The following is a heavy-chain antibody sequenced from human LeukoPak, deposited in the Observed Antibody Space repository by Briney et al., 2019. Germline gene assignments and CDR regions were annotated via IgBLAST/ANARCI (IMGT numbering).Heavy chain of an antibody. CDR1: GFTFNTYA. J-gene: IGHJ4*02. D-gene: IGHD7-27*01. Sequence: GGSLRLSCAASGFTFNTYAMHWVRQAPGKGLEWVAVIAYDGNNIYYADSVKGRFTVSRDNTKNTLFLQINSLRAEDTAVYYCARDNNWGSTHYWGQGTLVTVSS. V-gene: IGHV3-30-3*01. CDR3: ARDNNWGSTHY. CDR2: IAYDGNNI.